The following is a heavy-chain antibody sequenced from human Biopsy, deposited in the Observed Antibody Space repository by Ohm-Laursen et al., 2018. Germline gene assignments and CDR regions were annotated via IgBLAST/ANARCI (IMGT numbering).Heavy chain of an antibody. V-gene: IGHV3-30*03. Sequence: SLRLSCAASGFTFTSYAMHWVRQAPGKGLEWVAVISYDGSGEYYADSLQGRFITSRGNPKNTVDQQMNSLRAEDTAVYFCARDGKRWDYSTYFSWHFDLWGRGTLVTVSS. CDR3: ARDGKRWDYSTYFSWHFDL. CDR2: ISYDGSGE. J-gene: IGHJ2*01. CDR1: GFTFTSYA. D-gene: IGHD4-11*01.